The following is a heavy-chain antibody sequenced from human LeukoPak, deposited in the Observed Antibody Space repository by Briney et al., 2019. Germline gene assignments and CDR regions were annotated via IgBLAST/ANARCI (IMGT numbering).Heavy chain of an antibody. D-gene: IGHD3-10*01. Sequence: GGSLRLSCAASGFTFSSYAVSWVRQAPGKRLEWVSAISGSGGSTYYADSVKGRFTISRDNSKNTLYLQMNSLRAEDTAVYYCAKAPMVRGYFFDYWGQGTLVTVSS. J-gene: IGHJ4*02. CDR2: ISGSGGST. CDR3: AKAPMVRGYFFDY. V-gene: IGHV3-23*01. CDR1: GFTFSSYA.